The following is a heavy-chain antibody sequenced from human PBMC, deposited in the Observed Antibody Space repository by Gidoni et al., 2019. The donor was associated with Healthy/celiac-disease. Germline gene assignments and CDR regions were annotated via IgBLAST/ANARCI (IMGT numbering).Heavy chain of an antibody. CDR1: GFTFRSYA. CDR2: ISGSGGST. D-gene: IGHD4-17*01. V-gene: IGHV3-23*01. Sequence: EVQPLESGGGLVQPGGSLRLSCAASGFTFRSYAMSWVLQAPGKGLEWVSAISGSGGSTYYADSVKGRFTISRDNSKNTLYLQMNSLRAEDTAVYYCAKYPTVTTLDYFDYWGQGTLVTVSS. J-gene: IGHJ4*02. CDR3: AKYPTVTTLDYFDY.